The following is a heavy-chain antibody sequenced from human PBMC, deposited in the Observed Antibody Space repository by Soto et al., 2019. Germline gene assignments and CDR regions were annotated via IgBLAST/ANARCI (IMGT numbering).Heavy chain of an antibody. Sequence: QLQLQESGPGLVKPSETLSLTCTVSGGSISSDIHYWGWIRQPPGKGLEWIGTIYYSGNTYYNPSIRSRVTISMDTSKNQFSLRLTSVTAADTAVYYCARHTDCGSGSSCLGSDNMDTDAFDIWGQGTMVTVS. CDR2: IYYSGNT. CDR3: ARHTDCGSGSSCLGSDNMDTDAFDI. D-gene: IGHD3-10*01. V-gene: IGHV4-39*01. J-gene: IGHJ3*02. CDR1: GGSISSDIHY.